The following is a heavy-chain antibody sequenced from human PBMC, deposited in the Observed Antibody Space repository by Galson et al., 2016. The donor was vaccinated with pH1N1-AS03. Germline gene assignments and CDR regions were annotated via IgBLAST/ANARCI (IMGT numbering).Heavy chain of an antibody. CDR1: GFDFSDYY. CDR2: ISGRASEI. J-gene: IGHJ2*01. D-gene: IGHD6-13*01. V-gene: IGHV3-11*01. Sequence: SLRLSCAASGFDFSDYYISWIRQAPGKGLEWISYISGRASEIYYADSVKGRFTISRDNAKNSLYLQMNSLRAEDTAVCYCARDLALAAGWYFDLWGRGTLVTVSS. CDR3: ARDLALAAGWYFDL.